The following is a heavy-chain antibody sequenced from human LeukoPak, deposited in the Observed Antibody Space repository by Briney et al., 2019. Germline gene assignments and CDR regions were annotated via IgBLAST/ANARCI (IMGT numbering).Heavy chain of an antibody. J-gene: IGHJ4*02. V-gene: IGHV4-39*01. CDR2: IYYSGST. CDR1: GGSISSSSYY. CDR3: ARGTHYYGSGSYILGSY. D-gene: IGHD3-10*01. Sequence: SETLSLTCTVSGGSISSSSYYWGWIRQPPGKGLEWIGSIYYSGSTYYNPSLKSRVTLSVDTSKNQFSLKLSSVTAADTAVYYCARGTHYYGSGSYILGSYWGQGTLVTVSS.